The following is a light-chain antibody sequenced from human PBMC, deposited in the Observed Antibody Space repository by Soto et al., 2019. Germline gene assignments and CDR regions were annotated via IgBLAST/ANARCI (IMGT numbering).Light chain of an antibody. CDR3: SSYAGSNNYV. J-gene: IGLJ1*01. Sequence: QSALTQPPSASGSPGQSVTISCTGTSSDVGGYNYVSWHQQHPGKAPKLMIYEVSKRPSGVPDRFSGSKSGNTASLTVSRLQAEDEADYYCSSYAGSNNYVFGTGTKVTVL. V-gene: IGLV2-8*01. CDR2: EVS. CDR1: SSDVGGYNY.